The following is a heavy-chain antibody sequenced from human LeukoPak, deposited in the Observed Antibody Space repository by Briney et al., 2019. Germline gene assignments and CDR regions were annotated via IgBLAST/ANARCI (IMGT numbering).Heavy chain of an antibody. J-gene: IGHJ4*02. CDR2: IRYDGGDK. D-gene: IGHD3-3*01. V-gene: IGHV3-30*02. CDR3: AKVVRSGVYYFEY. CDR1: GFTFNSYG. Sequence: GGSLRLSCAASGFTFNSYGMHWVRQAPGKGLEWVAFIRYDGGDKYYADSVKGRFTISGDNSKNTLYLQMNSLRAEDTAVYYCAKVVRSGVYYFEYWGQGTLVTVSS.